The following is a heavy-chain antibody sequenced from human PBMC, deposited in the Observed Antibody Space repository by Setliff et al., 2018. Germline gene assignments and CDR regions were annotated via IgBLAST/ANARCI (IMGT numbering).Heavy chain of an antibody. CDR2: INYSGST. D-gene: IGHD3-3*01. Sequence: PSETLSLTCTVSGGSISSSSYYWGWIRQPPGKGLEWIGNINYSGSTYYNPSLKSRVTISVDTSKNQFSLKLSSVTAADTAVYYCAREGLTIFGVVIRRNYFDYWGQGTLVTVSS. CDR1: GGSISSSSYY. V-gene: IGHV4-39*07. CDR3: AREGLTIFGVVIRRNYFDY. J-gene: IGHJ4*02.